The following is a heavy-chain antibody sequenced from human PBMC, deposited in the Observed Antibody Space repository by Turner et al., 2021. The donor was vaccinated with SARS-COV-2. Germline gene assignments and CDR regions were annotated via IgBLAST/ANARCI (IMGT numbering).Heavy chain of an antibody. Sequence: EVQLLASGGGLVQPGGSLRLSCAASGFTFSSYTMTWVRQAPGKGLQWVSAIRGSGSGTYYADSVKGRFTISRDNSKSTLYLQMSSLRAEDTAIYYCAKDVGVASLVGATADYWGQGTLVTVSS. CDR3: AKDVGVASLVGATADY. V-gene: IGHV3-23*01. CDR2: IRGSGSGT. J-gene: IGHJ4*01. CDR1: GFTFSSYT. D-gene: IGHD1-26*01.